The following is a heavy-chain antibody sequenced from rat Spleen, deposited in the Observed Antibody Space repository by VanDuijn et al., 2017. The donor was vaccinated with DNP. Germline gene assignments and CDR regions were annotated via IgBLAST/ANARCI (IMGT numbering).Heavy chain of an antibody. J-gene: IGHJ3*01. CDR3: ATLTTEGIDLAY. Sequence: EVQLVESGGGLVQPGRSLKLSCAASGFTFSNYDMAWVRQAPTKGLEWVASISPSGSNTYYRDSVKGRFTVSRDNAKNTQYLQMDSLRSEDTATYYCATLTTEGIDLAYWGQGTLVTVSS. CDR1: GFTFSNYD. D-gene: IGHD1-11*01. V-gene: IGHV5S13*01. CDR2: ISPSGSNT.